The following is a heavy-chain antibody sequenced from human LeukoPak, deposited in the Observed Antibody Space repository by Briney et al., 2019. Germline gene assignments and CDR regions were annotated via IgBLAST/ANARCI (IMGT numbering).Heavy chain of an antibody. Sequence: GGSLRLSCAASGFTFSSYGMHWVRQAPGKGLEWVAFIRYDGSNKYYADSVKGRFTISRYNSKNTLYLQMNSLRAEDTAVYYCAIATDRLYSISWCIDYWGQGTLVTVSS. J-gene: IGHJ4*02. CDR2: IRYDGSNK. CDR3: AIATDRLYSISWCIDY. V-gene: IGHV3-30*02. CDR1: GFTFSSYG. D-gene: IGHD6-13*01.